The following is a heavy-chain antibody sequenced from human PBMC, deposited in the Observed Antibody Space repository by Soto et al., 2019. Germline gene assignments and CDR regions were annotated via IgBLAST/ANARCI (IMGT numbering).Heavy chain of an antibody. Sequence: GGSLRLSCAASGFTFSDYYMSWIRQAPGKGLEWVSYISSSGSTIYYADSVKGRFTISRDNAKNSLYLQMNSLRAEDTAVYYCARVARDIVVVPAYYFDYWGQGTLVTVSS. CDR2: ISSSGSTI. J-gene: IGHJ4*02. D-gene: IGHD2-2*01. CDR1: GFTFSDYY. V-gene: IGHV3-11*01. CDR3: ARVARDIVVVPAYYFDY.